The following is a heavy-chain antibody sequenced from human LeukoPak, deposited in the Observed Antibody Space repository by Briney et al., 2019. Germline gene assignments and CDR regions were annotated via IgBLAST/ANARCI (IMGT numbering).Heavy chain of an antibody. CDR1: GYSISSGYY. Sequence: PSETLSLTCTVSGYSISSGYYWGWIRQPPGKGLEWIGMIYHSGTTYYNPSLKSRVTMSIDTSKNQFSLKLSSVTAADTAVYYCVRRTTYFGWRPSESPSCFDYWGQGTLVTASS. CDR3: VRRTTYFGWRPSESPSCFDY. D-gene: IGHD3-9*01. J-gene: IGHJ4*02. V-gene: IGHV4-38-2*02. CDR2: IYHSGTT.